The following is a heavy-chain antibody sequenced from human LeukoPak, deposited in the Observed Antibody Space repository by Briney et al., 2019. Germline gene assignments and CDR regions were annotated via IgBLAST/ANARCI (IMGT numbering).Heavy chain of an antibody. CDR1: GLTFSSYW. Sequence: GGSLRLSCAASGLTFSSYWMHWVRHAPGKGLVWVSRINRDGSITSYGDSVKGRFTISRDNAKNTLYLQMSSLRAEDTAVYYCAKENYYGMDAWGQGTTVTVSS. CDR3: AKENYYGMDA. J-gene: IGHJ6*02. V-gene: IGHV3-74*01. CDR2: INRDGSIT.